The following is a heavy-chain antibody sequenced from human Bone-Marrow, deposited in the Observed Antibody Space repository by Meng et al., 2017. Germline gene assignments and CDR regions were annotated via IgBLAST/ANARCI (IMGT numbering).Heavy chain of an antibody. V-gene: IGHV4-34*01. J-gene: IGHJ4*02. Sequence: WCSGLVPLAVSLSHPRAVYVGPLSDFYWICITRPTGKGLEWIGEINQCGNTNYNPSLKSRVTISVDTSQHLLSLKLRSETAADSAVYYCARGPTTMAHDFDYWGQGTLVTVSS. CDR3: ARGPTTMAHDFDY. CDR2: INQCGNT. D-gene: IGHD4-11*01. CDR1: VGPLSDFY.